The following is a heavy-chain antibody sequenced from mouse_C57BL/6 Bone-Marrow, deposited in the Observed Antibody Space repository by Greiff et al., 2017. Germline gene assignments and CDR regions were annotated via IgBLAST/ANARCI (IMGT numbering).Heavy chain of an antibody. J-gene: IGHJ4*01. CDR1: GFSITSDCY. Sequence: EVQLQESGPSLVRPSQTLSLTCTVTGFSITSDCYWIWIRKLPGNKLENIGYTFYSGITYYNPSLESRTYITRDTSENPFSLKLSSVTTEDTATYYCARGRGYPYAMDYWGQGTSVTVSS. CDR2: TFYSGIT. V-gene: IGHV3-3*01. D-gene: IGHD2-2*01. CDR3: ARGRGYPYAMDY.